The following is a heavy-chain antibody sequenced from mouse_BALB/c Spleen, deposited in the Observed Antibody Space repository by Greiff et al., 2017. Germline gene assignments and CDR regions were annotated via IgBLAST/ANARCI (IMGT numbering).Heavy chain of an antibody. Sequence: EVQLQESGAELVKPGASVKLSCTASGFNIKDTYMHWVKQRPEQGLEWIGRIDPANGNTKYDPKFQGKATITADTSSNTAYLQLSSLTSEDTAVYYCARGYVGAMDYWGQGTSVTVSS. V-gene: IGHV14-3*02. CDR2: IDPANGNT. J-gene: IGHJ4*01. CDR3: ARGYVGAMDY. CDR1: GFNIKDTY. D-gene: IGHD2-14*01.